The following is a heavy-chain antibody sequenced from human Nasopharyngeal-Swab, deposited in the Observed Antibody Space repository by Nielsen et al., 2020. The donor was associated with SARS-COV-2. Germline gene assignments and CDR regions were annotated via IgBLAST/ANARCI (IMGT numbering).Heavy chain of an antibody. Sequence: WVRQAPGQGLEWMGWISAYNGNTNYAQKLQGRVTMTTDTSTSTAYMELRSLRSDDTAVYYCAREAPILGSYYYYYYMDVWGKGTTVTVSS. V-gene: IGHV1-18*01. CDR3: AREAPILGSYYYYYYMDV. J-gene: IGHJ6*03. D-gene: IGHD3-16*01. CDR2: ISAYNGNT.